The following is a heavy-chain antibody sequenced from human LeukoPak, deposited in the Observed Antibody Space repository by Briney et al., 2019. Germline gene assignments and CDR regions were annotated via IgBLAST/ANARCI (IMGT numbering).Heavy chain of an antibody. CDR2: ISAYNGNT. CDR1: GYTFTSYG. V-gene: IGHV1-18*01. D-gene: IGHD2-21*02. CDR3: VACVGDCYSGGDY. J-gene: IGHJ4*02. Sequence: GASVKVSYKASGYTFTSYGISWVRQAPGQGLEWRGWISAYNGNTNYAQKLQGRVTMTTDTSTSTAYMELRSLRSDDTAVYYCVACVGDCYSGGDYWGQGTLVTVSS.